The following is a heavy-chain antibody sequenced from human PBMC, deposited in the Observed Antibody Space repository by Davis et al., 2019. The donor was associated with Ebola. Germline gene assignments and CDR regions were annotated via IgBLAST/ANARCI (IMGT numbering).Heavy chain of an antibody. CDR1: GFTFSSYA. CDR3: AKDPFYYYYMDV. Sequence: GESLKISCAASGFTFSSYAMSWVRQAPGKGLEWVSYISSSSSTIYYADSVKGRFTISRDNSKNTLYLQMNSLRAEDTAVYYCAKDPFYYYYMDVWGKGTTVTVSS. J-gene: IGHJ6*03. CDR2: ISSSSSTI. V-gene: IGHV3-48*01.